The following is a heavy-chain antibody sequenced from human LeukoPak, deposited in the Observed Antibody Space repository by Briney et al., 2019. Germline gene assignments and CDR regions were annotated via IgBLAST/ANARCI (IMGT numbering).Heavy chain of an antibody. Sequence: QPGGSLRLSCAASGFTFSSHGMSWVRQTPGKGLEWVSSISTSGDGTVYADSVKGRVTISRDNSKNTLYLQMNSLRAEDTAAYSCAKNLLGSGAYSWYFDLWGRGTLVTVSS. V-gene: IGHV3-23*01. D-gene: IGHD1-26*01. CDR3: AKNLLGSGAYSWYFDL. CDR1: GFTFSSHG. J-gene: IGHJ2*01. CDR2: ISTSGDGT.